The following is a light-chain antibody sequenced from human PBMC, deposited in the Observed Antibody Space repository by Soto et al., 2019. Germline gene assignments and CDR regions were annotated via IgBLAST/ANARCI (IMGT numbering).Light chain of an antibody. V-gene: IGLV2-23*02. Sequence: QSALTQPASVSGSPGQSITISCTGTSNDIGSYNLVSWYQQHPGNAPKLILYEVDKRPSGVSSRFSASKSGNTAFLTVSGLQTDEEAHYHCCSYAGTNTLFFGGGTQLTVL. CDR1: SNDIGSYNL. J-gene: IGLJ7*01. CDR2: EVD. CDR3: CSYAGTNTLF.